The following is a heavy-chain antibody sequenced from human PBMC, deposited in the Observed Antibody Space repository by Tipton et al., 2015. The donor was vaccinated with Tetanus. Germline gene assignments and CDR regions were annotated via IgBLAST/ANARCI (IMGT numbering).Heavy chain of an antibody. J-gene: IGHJ4*02. CDR1: GGYISSGGYY. CDR2: IYYSGST. D-gene: IGHD1-26*01. V-gene: IGHV4-31*01. CDR3: ARDQARGARGWNYFDY. Sequence: TLSLTCTVSGGYISSGGYYWSWIRQHPGKGLEWIGDIYYSGSTYYNPSLKSPVSISVDTSKNQFSLKLNSVTAADTAVYYCARDQARGARGWNYFDYWGQGTLVTVSS.